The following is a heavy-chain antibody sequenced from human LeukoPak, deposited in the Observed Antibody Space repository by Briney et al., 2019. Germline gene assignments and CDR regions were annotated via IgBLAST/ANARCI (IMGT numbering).Heavy chain of an antibody. J-gene: IGHJ3*02. D-gene: IGHD5-18*01. Sequence: SQTLSLTCAISGDSVSSNSAAWNWIRQSPSRGLEWPGRTYYRSEWYNDYAVSVRSRITINPDTSKNHFSLHLNSVTPEDTAVYYCAREADTAMTDAFDIWDQGTMVTVSS. V-gene: IGHV6-1*01. CDR3: AREADTAMTDAFDI. CDR1: GDSVSSNSAA. CDR2: TYYRSEWYN.